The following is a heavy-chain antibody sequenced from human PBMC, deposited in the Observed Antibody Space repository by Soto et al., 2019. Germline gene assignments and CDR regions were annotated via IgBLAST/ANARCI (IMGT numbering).Heavy chain of an antibody. V-gene: IGHV3-23*01. Sequence: VGSLILSCAASGFTFSSYAMSWVRQAPGKGLEWVSAISGSGGSTYYADSVKGRLTISRDNSKNTLYLQMNSLRAEDTAVYYCAKDRKRRQYAYPDDGFDYWGQGTLVTVSS. J-gene: IGHJ4*02. CDR2: ISGSGGST. D-gene: IGHD4-4*01. CDR1: GFTFSSYA. CDR3: AKDRKRRQYAYPDDGFDY.